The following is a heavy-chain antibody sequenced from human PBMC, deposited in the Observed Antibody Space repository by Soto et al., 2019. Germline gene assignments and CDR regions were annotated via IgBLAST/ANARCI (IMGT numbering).Heavy chain of an antibody. CDR3: ATVHNTSRSFDY. D-gene: IGHD1-20*01. J-gene: IGHJ4*02. Sequence: GGSLRLSCAASGFTFSIYAMTWVRQAPGKGLEWVSTTGGSGRTTYYADSVKGRFTVSRDNSKNTLDLQMSSLRAEDTAVYYCATVHNTSRSFDYWGQGTLVTVSS. CDR2: TGGSGRTT. CDR1: GFTFSIYA. V-gene: IGHV3-23*01.